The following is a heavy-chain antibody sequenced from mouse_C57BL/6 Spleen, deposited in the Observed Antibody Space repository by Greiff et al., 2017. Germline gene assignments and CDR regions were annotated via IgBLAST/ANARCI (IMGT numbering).Heavy chain of an antibody. CDR2: INYDGSST. CDR3: ARARAPCYAMDY. CDR1: GFTFSDYY. D-gene: IGHD3-1*01. V-gene: IGHV5-16*01. Sequence: EVQRVESEGGLVQPGSSMKLSCTASGFTFSDYYMAWVRQVPEKGLEWVANINYDGSSTYYLDSLKSRFIITGDNAKNILYLQMSSLKSEDTATYYCARARAPCYAMDYWGQGTSVTVSS. J-gene: IGHJ4*01.